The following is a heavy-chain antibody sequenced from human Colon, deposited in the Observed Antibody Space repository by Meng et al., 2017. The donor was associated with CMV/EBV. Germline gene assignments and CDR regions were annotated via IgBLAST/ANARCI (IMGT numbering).Heavy chain of an antibody. V-gene: IGHV3-21*01. CDR3: ARGGTTMVQAFDY. D-gene: IGHD5-18*01. CDR2: ISGSSNYI. Sequence: GESLKISCAASGFTFSSYSMNWVRQAPGKGLEWVSSISGSSNYIFYADSLRGRFTISRDNAKNSLYLQINSLRAEDTAIYYCARGGTTMVQAFDYWGQGTLVTVSS. J-gene: IGHJ4*02. CDR1: GFTFSSYS.